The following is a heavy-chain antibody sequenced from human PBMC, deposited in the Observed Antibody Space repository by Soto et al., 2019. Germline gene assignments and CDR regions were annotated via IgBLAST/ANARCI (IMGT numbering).Heavy chain of an antibody. V-gene: IGHV4-31*03. CDR2: IYYSGST. CDR1: GGSISSGGYY. D-gene: IGHD2-21*02. Sequence: QVQLQESGPGLVKPSQTLSLTCTVSGGSISSGGYYWSWIRQHPGKGLEWIGYIYYSGSTYYNPSLKSRVTISVDTSKNQFSLKLSSVTAADTAVYYCARYCGGDCYSWYYYYGMDVWGQGTTVTVSS. CDR3: ARYCGGDCYSWYYYYGMDV. J-gene: IGHJ6*02.